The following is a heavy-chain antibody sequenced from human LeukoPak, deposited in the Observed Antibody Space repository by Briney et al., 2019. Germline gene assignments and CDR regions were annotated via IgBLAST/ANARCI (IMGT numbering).Heavy chain of an antibody. Sequence: ASVKVSCKVSGYTLTELSMHWVRQAPGKGLEWMGGFDPEDGETIYARKFQGRVTMTTDTSTSTAYMELRSLRSDDTAVYYCARDSSSGPYYYYYMDVWGKGTTVTVSS. J-gene: IGHJ6*03. CDR1: GYTLTELS. CDR3: ARDSSSGPYYYYYMDV. CDR2: FDPEDGET. V-gene: IGHV1-24*01. D-gene: IGHD6-6*01.